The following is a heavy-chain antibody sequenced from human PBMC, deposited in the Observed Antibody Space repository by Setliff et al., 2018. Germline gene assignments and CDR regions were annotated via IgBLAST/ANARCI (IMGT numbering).Heavy chain of an antibody. CDR1: GYTFTRYY. D-gene: IGHD3-3*01. CDR2: INPSGGST. J-gene: IGHJ5*02. CDR3: ARGGIGFSEITIFGVALYWFDP. Sequence: ASVKVSCKASGYTFTRYYMHWVRQAPGQGLEWMGIINPSGGSTSYAQKFQGRVTMTRDTSTSTVYMELSSLRSEDTAVYYCARGGIGFSEITIFGVALYWFDPWGQGTLGTVS. V-gene: IGHV1-46*01.